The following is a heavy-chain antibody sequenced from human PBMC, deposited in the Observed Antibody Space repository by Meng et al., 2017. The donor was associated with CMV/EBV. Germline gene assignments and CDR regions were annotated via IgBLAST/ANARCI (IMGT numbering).Heavy chain of an antibody. CDR1: GYTFTSYD. J-gene: IGHJ4*02. CDR2: MNPNSGNT. CDR3: ARGRLFCSSTSCRNGGIGY. D-gene: IGHD2-2*01. Sequence: ASVMVSCKASGYTFTSYDINWVRQATGQGLEWMGWMNPNSGNTGYAQKFQGRVTITRNNSISTAYMELSSLRSEDTAVYYCARGRLFCSSTSCRNGGIGYWGQGTLVTVSS. V-gene: IGHV1-8*03.